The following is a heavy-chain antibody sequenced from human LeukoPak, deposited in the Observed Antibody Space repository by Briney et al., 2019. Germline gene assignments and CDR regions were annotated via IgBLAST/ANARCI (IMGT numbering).Heavy chain of an antibody. CDR1: GFTFSSYA. V-gene: IGHV3-30*14. Sequence: GGSLRLSCAASGFTFSSYAMHWVRQAPGKGLEWVAVISYDGSNKYYADSVKGRFTISRDNSENTVYLQMNSLRVEDTAVYYCAKGHGDSWGQGTLVTVSS. CDR3: AKGHGDS. D-gene: IGHD4-17*01. J-gene: IGHJ4*02. CDR2: ISYDGSNK.